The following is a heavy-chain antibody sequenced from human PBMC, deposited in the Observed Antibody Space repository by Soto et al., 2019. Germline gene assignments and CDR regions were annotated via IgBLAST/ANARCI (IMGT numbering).Heavy chain of an antibody. CDR1: GGSISSGGYY. Sequence: PSETLSLTCTVSGGSISSGGYYWSWIRQHPGKGLEWIGYIYYSGSTYYNPSLKSRVTISVNTSKNQFSLKLSSVTAADTAVYSCAREGYYDSSINYWGQGTLVTVSS. D-gene: IGHD3-22*01. CDR3: AREGYYDSSINY. V-gene: IGHV4-31*03. J-gene: IGHJ4*02. CDR2: IYYSGST.